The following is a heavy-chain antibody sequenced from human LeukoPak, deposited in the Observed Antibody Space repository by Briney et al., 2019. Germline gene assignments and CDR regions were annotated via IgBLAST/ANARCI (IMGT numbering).Heavy chain of an antibody. V-gene: IGHV1-3*01. Sequence: GASVKVSCKASGYTFTSYAMHWVRQAPGQRLEWMGWINAGNGNTKYSQKFQGRVTMTEDTSTDTAYMELSSLRSEDTAVYYCATLHPLGYYDSSGYPLNWGQGTLVTVSS. D-gene: IGHD3-22*01. CDR1: GYTFTSYA. CDR2: INAGNGNT. J-gene: IGHJ4*02. CDR3: ATLHPLGYYDSSGYPLN.